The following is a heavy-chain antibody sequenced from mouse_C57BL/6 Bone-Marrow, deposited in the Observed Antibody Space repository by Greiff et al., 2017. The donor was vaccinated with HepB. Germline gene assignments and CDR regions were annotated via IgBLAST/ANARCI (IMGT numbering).Heavy chain of an antibody. J-gene: IGHJ1*03. CDR3: ANYGNGRYFDV. Sequence: QVQLQQSGPELVKPGASVKLSCKASGYTFPSYDINWVKQRPGQGLEWLGWIYPRDGSTKYNEKLKGKATLTVDTSSSTAYMELHSLTSEDSAVYFCANYGNGRYFDVWGTGTTVTVSS. V-gene: IGHV1-85*01. CDR1: GYTFPSYD. D-gene: IGHD2-1*01. CDR2: IYPRDGST.